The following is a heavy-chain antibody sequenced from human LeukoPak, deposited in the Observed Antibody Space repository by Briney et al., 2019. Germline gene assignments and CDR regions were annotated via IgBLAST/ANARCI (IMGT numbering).Heavy chain of an antibody. V-gene: IGHV4-34*01. CDR3: ARGGDIVVVPAARNNWFDP. CDR1: GGSFSGYY. J-gene: IGHJ5*02. D-gene: IGHD2-2*01. CDR2: INHSGST. Sequence: SETLSLTCAVYGGSFSGYYWSWIRRPPGKGLEWIGEINHSGSTNYNPSLKSRVTISVDTSENQFSLKLSSVTAADTAVYYCARGGDIVVVPAARNNWFDPWGQGTLVTVSS.